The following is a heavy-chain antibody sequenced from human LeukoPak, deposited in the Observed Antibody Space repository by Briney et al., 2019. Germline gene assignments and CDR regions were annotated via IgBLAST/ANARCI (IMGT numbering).Heavy chain of an antibody. CDR2: IRSKANSYAT. CDR3: RHQVHDYSNYQQHFYYYYYMDV. V-gene: IGHV3-73*01. J-gene: IGHJ6*03. D-gene: IGHD4-11*01. CDR1: GFTFSGSA. Sequence: GGSLRLSCAASGFTFSGSAMHWVRQASGKGLEWVGRIRSKANSYATAYAASVKGRFTISRDESKNTAYLQMNSLKTEDTAVYYCRHQVHDYSNYQQHFYYYYYMDVWGKGTTVTVSS.